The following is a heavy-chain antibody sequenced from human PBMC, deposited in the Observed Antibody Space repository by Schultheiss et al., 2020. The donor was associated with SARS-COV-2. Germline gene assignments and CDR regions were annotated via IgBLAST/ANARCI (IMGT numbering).Heavy chain of an antibody. J-gene: IGHJ6*02. V-gene: IGHV3-66*01. D-gene: IGHD1-14*01. CDR2: LFSAGYT. CDR3: ARELDTGPHYYGMDV. Sequence: GESLKISCAASAFSVTSNYMSWVRQAPGKGLEWVSVLFSAGYTYYADSVKGRFTISRDNSKNTLYLQMNSLRAEDTAVYYCARELDTGPHYYGMDVWGQGTTVTVSS. CDR1: AFSVTSNY.